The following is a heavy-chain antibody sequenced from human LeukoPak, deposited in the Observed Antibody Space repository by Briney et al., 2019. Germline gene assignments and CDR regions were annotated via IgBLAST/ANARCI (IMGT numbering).Heavy chain of an antibody. J-gene: IGHJ4*02. CDR2: ISGSGGST. D-gene: IGHD2-2*01. CDR3: AKYANGGPQDY. V-gene: IGHV3-23*01. Sequence: GGSLRVSCAASGFTFSDYVMSWVRQAPGKGLEWVSAISGSGGSTYYGDSVKGRFTISRDNPKNTLYLQMNSLRAEDTAVYYCAKYANGGPQDYWGQGTLVTVSP. CDR1: GFTFSDYV.